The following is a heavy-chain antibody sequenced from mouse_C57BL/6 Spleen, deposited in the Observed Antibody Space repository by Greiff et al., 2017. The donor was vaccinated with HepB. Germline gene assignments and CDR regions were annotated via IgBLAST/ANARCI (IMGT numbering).Heavy chain of an antibody. Sequence: VQLVESGAELVKPGASVKISCKASGYAFSSYWMNWVKQRPGKGLEWIGQIYPGDGDTNYNGKFKGKATLTADKSSSTAYMQLSSLTSEDSAVYFCARSHDGYYPYYYAMDYWGQGTSVTVSS. CDR1: GYAFSSYW. CDR2: IYPGDGDT. CDR3: ARSHDGYYPYYYAMDY. D-gene: IGHD2-3*01. V-gene: IGHV1-80*01. J-gene: IGHJ4*01.